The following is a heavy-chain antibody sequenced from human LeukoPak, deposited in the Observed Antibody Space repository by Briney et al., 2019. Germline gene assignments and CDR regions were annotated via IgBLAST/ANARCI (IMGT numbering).Heavy chain of an antibody. Sequence: GGSLRLSCAASGLSFSNYWMNWVRQAPGKGLEWVADIKEDGSEIHYVDSVKGRFTISRDNAEDSLFLQMNSLRAEDTAVYYCAKAGSGRYVGYAFDIWGQGTMVPVSS. CDR2: IKEDGSEI. CDR1: GLSFSNYW. J-gene: IGHJ3*02. V-gene: IGHV3-7*01. CDR3: AKAGSGRYVGYAFDI. D-gene: IGHD6-19*01.